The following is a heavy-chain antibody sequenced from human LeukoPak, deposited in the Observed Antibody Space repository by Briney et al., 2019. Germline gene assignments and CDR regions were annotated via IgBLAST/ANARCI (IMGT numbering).Heavy chain of an antibody. CDR2: ISYSGGT. CDR3: ARRVIMSAAGVPDTWLDP. J-gene: IGHJ5*02. CDR1: GGSISIHY. Sequence: PSETLSLPCTVSGGSISIHYWIWMRQRPGKGLVWVGHISYSGGTKYNPSLQSRVTISIDTSKTQFSLNLSSVTAADTAVYYCARRVIMSAAGVPDTWLDPWGQGILVTVSS. V-gene: IGHV4-59*08. D-gene: IGHD2-8*01.